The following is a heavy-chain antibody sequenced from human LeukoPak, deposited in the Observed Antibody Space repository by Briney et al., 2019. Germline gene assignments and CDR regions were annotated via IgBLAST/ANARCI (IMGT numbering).Heavy chain of an antibody. CDR2: INGDGSST. CDR1: GFTSSSYW. Sequence: GGSLRLTCAASGFTSSSYWMHWVRQAPGKGLVWVSHINGDGSSTSYADSVKGRVTISRDNAKNTLYLQINSLTAEDSAVYYCAMDRSYNLDYWGHGTLVTVSS. D-gene: IGHD5-24*01. CDR3: AMDRSYNLDY. J-gene: IGHJ4*01. V-gene: IGHV3-74*01.